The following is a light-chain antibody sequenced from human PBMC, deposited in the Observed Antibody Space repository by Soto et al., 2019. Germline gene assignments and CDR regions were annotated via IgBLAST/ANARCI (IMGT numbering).Light chain of an antibody. CDR1: QSISSN. Sequence: EIVMTQSPATLSVSPGERATLSCRASQSISSNVGWYQQRPGQAPRLLIYGASTRPTGIPARFSGSGSGTKFTLTISSLDSEDSAVDYCQQYNTWRQITFGQGTRPEIK. V-gene: IGKV3-15*01. CDR2: GAS. J-gene: IGKJ5*01. CDR3: QQYNTWRQIT.